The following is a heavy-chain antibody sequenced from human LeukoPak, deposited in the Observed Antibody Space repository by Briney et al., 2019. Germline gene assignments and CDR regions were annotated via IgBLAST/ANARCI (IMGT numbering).Heavy chain of an antibody. V-gene: IGHV3-23*01. CDR1: GFTFSSYA. Sequence: GGSLRLSSAASGFTFSSYAMSWVRQAPGKGLEWVSAISGSGGSTYYADSVKGRFTISRDNSKNTLYLQINSLRAEDTAVYYCGLSSDYYYMDVWGKGTTVTVSS. CDR3: GLSSDYYYMDV. CDR2: ISGSGGST. D-gene: IGHD3-16*02. J-gene: IGHJ6*03.